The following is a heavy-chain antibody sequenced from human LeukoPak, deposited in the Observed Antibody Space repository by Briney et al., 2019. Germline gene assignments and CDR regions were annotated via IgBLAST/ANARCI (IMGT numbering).Heavy chain of an antibody. J-gene: IGHJ3*02. D-gene: IGHD3-22*01. CDR3: VGTKQWLSFDI. V-gene: IGHV4-4*02. Sequence: SGTLSLTCAVSGGSISSSNWWSWVRQPPGKGLEWIGEIYHSGSTNYNPSLKSRVTISVDTSKNQFSLKLSSVTAADTAVYYCVGTKQWLSFDIWGQGTMVTVSS. CDR2: IYHSGST. CDR1: GGSISSSNW.